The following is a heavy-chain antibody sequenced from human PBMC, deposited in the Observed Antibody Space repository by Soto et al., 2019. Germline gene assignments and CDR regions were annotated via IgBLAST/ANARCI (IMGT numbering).Heavy chain of an antibody. CDR2: ISYDGSNK. V-gene: IGHV3-30-3*01. D-gene: IGHD5-12*01. CDR1: GFTFSSYA. J-gene: IGHJ6*02. Sequence: QVQLVESGGGVVQPGRSLRLSCAASGFTFSSYAMHWVRQAPGKGLEWVAVISYDGSNKYYADSVKGRFTISRDNSKNTLYLQMNSLRAEDTAVYYCARDLLVATFDYYYYGMDVWGQGTTVTVSS. CDR3: ARDLLVATFDYYYYGMDV.